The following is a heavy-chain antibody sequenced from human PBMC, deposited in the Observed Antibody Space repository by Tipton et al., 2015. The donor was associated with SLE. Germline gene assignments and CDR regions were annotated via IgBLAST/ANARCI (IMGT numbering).Heavy chain of an antibody. Sequence: SLRLSCAASGFTFDDYTMHWVRRAPGKGLEWVSLISWDGGSTYYADSVKGRFTISRDNSKNSLYLQMNSLRTEDTALYYCAREDGDKNYFDYWGQGTLVTVSS. CDR3: AREDGDKNYFDY. D-gene: IGHD4-17*01. CDR1: GFTFDDYT. V-gene: IGHV3-43*01. J-gene: IGHJ4*02. CDR2: ISWDGGST.